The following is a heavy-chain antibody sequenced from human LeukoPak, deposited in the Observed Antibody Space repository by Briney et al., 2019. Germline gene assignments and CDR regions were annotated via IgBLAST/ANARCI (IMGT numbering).Heavy chain of an antibody. CDR3: ARTYTRYDFWSGYYPADNWFDP. CDR2: IYYSGST. Sequence: SETLSLTCTVSGGSISSSSYYWGWIRQPPGKGLEWIGGIYYSGSTYYNPSLKSRVTISVDTSKNQFSLKLSSVTAADTAVYYCARTYTRYDFWSGYYPADNWFDPWGQGTLVTVSS. J-gene: IGHJ5*02. CDR1: GGSISSSSYY. V-gene: IGHV4-39*01. D-gene: IGHD3-3*01.